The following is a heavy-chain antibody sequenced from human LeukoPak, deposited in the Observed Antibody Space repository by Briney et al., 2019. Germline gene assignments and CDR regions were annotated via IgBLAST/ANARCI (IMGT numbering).Heavy chain of an antibody. Sequence: ASVKVSCKASGYIFTAYDLHWVRQAPGQGLEWMGRIIPNSGATNYAQNLQGRVTLTRDTSISTAYMELSRLSPDDTAVYYCARGISGGFDIWGQGTMVTVSS. V-gene: IGHV1-2*06. J-gene: IGHJ3*02. D-gene: IGHD2-21*01. CDR3: ARGISGGFDI. CDR1: GYIFTAYD. CDR2: IIPNSGAT.